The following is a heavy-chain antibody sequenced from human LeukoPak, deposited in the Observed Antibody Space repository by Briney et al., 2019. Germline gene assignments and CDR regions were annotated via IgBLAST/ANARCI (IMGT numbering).Heavy chain of an antibody. D-gene: IGHD6-19*01. CDR2: IYTGGST. J-gene: IGHJ4*02. V-gene: IGHV3-53*01. CDR1: GFTVTSNY. Sequence: PGGSLRLSCAASGFTVTSNYMSWVRQAPGKGLEWVSVIYTGGSTYYADSVKGRFTISRDNSKNTLYLQMNSLRAEDTAVYYCARVRSLNSVAGTVDYWGQGTPVTVSS. CDR3: ARVRSLNSVAGTVDY.